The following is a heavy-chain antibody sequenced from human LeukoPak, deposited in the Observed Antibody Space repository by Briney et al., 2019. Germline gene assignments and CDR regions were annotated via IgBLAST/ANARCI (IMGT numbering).Heavy chain of an antibody. Sequence: ASVKVSCKASGYTFTGYYMHWVRQAPGQGLEWMGWFNPNSGGTNYAQKFQGRVTMTRDTSISTAYMELSRLRSDDTAVYYCARDGRLYGSGSYLDYWGQGTLVTVSS. CDR2: FNPNSGGT. CDR3: ARDGRLYGSGSYLDY. J-gene: IGHJ4*02. V-gene: IGHV1-2*02. CDR1: GYTFTGYY. D-gene: IGHD3-10*01.